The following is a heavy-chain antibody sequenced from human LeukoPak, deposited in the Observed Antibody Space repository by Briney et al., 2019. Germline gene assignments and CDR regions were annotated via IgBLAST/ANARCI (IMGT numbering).Heavy chain of an antibody. Sequence: PGGSLRFSCAASGFTFSSDSMSWVRQAPGKGLEWVSSISSSSSYIYYADSVKGRFTISRDNAKNSLYLQMNSLRAEDTAVYYCARALRTVANDYWGQGTLVTVSS. CDR1: GFTFSSDS. CDR3: ARALRTVANDY. J-gene: IGHJ4*02. CDR2: ISSSSSYI. V-gene: IGHV3-21*01. D-gene: IGHD5-12*01.